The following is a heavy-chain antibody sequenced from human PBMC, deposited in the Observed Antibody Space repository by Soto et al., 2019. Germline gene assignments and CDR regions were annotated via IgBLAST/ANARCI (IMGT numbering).Heavy chain of an antibody. D-gene: IGHD5-12*01. CDR2: IIPIFGTA. CDR1: GGTFSSYA. Sequence: ASVKVSCKASGGTFSSYAISWVRQAPGQGLEWMGGIIPIFGTANYAQKFQGRVTITADESTSTAYMELSSLRVDDTAVYYCVSWDDIVVSNDWGQGSLVTVSS. V-gene: IGHV1-69*13. CDR3: VSWDDIVVSND. J-gene: IGHJ4*02.